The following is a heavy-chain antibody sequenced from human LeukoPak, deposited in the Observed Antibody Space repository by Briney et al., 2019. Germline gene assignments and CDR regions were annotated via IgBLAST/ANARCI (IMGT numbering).Heavy chain of an antibody. J-gene: IGHJ6*02. CDR2: IIPILGIA. CDR1: GGTFSSYT. CDR3: AREWFGELAYYYGMDV. V-gene: IGHV1-69*04. Sequence: SVTVSCKASGGTFSSYTISWVRQAPGRGLEWMGRIIPILGIANYAQKFQGRVTITADKSTSTAYMELSSLRSEDTAVYYCAREWFGELAYYYGMDVWGQGTTVTVSS. D-gene: IGHD3-10*01.